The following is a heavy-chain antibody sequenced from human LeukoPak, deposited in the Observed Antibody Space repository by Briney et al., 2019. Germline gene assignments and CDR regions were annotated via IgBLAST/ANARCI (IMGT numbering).Heavy chain of an antibody. Sequence: PGGSLRLSCAASGFTFSSYGMHWVRQAPGKGLEWVAFIRYDGSNKYYADSVKGRFTISRDNSKNTLYLQMNSLRAEDTAVYYCAKEVVVWQQLVRDYFDYWGQGTLVTVSS. D-gene: IGHD6-13*01. J-gene: IGHJ4*02. CDR2: IRYDGSNK. CDR3: AKEVVVWQQLVRDYFDY. CDR1: GFTFSSYG. V-gene: IGHV3-30*02.